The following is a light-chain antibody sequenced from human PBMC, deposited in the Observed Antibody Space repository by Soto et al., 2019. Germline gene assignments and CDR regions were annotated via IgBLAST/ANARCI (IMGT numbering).Light chain of an antibody. CDR2: CAS. CDR1: KSVSNN. Sequence: EIVMTQSPATLSVSPGERAILSCRASKSVSNNVAWYQQKPGQAPRLLIYCASTRATGIPARFSGSGSGTEFTLSISSLPSEDFAIYYCQQYNNWPPLTFGGGTKVEIK. J-gene: IGKJ4*01. V-gene: IGKV3-15*01. CDR3: QQYNNWPPLT.